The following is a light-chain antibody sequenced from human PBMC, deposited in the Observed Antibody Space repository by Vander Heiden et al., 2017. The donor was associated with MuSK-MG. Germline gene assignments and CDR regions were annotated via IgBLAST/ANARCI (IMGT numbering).Light chain of an antibody. CDR2: DAS. J-gene: IGKJ3*01. CDR1: QSVSSY. Sequence: EIVLTQSPATLSLSPGESATLSCRASQSVSSYLAWYQQKPGQAPRLLIYDASNRATGIPARFSGSGSGTDFTLTISSLEPEDFAVYYCQQRSNWLFTFGHGTKVDIK. CDR3: QQRSNWLFT. V-gene: IGKV3-11*01.